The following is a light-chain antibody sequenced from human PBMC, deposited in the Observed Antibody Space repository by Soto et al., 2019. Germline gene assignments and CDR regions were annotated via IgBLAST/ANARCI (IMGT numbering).Light chain of an antibody. Sequence: DIQMTQSPSSLSASIGDRVTVTCRASQSVSTFLNWYQHQPGKAPKLLISAASSLQDGVPSRFSGSGSGTDCALTIRSLQPDDLATYYWQQSFRTPYTFGQGTKLEI. J-gene: IGKJ2*01. V-gene: IGKV1-39*01. CDR2: AAS. CDR1: QSVSTF. CDR3: QQSFRTPYT.